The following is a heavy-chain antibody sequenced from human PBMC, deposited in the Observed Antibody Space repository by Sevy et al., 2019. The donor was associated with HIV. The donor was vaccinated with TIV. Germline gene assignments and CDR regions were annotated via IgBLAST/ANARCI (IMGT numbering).Heavy chain of an antibody. D-gene: IGHD1-26*01. V-gene: IGHV4-4*07. CDR2: LSSTGKP. Sequence: SETLSLTCTVSGPSLTTSYWTWIRQPAGKGPEWTGRLSSTGKPNSNPSLRSRVTLSRDMSKNQFFLRLTSVTAADTAIYYCARLRNSWFDPWGQGTLVTVSS. CDR3: ARLRNSWFDP. J-gene: IGHJ5*02. CDR1: GPSLTTSY.